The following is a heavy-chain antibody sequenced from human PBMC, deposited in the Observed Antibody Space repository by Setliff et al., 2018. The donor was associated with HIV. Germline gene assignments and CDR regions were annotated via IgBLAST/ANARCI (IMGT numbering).Heavy chain of an antibody. V-gene: IGHV1-18*01. J-gene: IGHJ3*02. D-gene: IGHD2-8*01. CDR1: GYTFTSYG. CDR3: ATKVYCTNGVCLDAFDI. Sequence: ASVKVSCKASGYTFTSYGISWVRQAPGQGLEWMGWISAYNGNTNYAQKLQGRVAMTRDTSISTAYMELSRLRSDDTAVYYCATKVYCTNGVCLDAFDIWGQGTMVTVSS. CDR2: ISAYNGNT.